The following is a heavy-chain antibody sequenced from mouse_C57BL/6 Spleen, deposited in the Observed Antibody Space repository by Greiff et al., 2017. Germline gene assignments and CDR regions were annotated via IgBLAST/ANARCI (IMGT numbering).Heavy chain of an antibody. V-gene: IGHV1-82*01. CDR2: IYPGDGDI. Sequence: QVQLQQSGPELVKPGASVKISCKASGYAFSSSWMNWVKQRPGKGLEWFGRIYPGDGDINYNGKFKGKATLTADKATSTAYRELSSLTSEDSAVDFCARGGDGYYYAMDYWGQGTSVTVSS. D-gene: IGHD2-3*01. J-gene: IGHJ4*01. CDR1: GYAFSSSW. CDR3: ARGGDGYYYAMDY.